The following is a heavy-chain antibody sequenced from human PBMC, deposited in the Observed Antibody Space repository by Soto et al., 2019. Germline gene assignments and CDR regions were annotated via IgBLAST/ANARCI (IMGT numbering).Heavy chain of an antibody. V-gene: IGHV4-39*01. D-gene: IGHD2-21*01. CDR2: FYYTENT. J-gene: IGHJ6*02. CDR1: GGSIGRENYS. Sequence: SETLSLSCSVSGGSIGRENYSWGWIRQSTGKGLEWIGTFYYTENTYYKPSHQRRVTMSVDTSTHQFSLKLSSLTAADAAMYYCVRLAGYRGANGCHGDYAMVVWGQGTTVTVS. CDR3: VRLAGYRGANGCHGDYAMVV.